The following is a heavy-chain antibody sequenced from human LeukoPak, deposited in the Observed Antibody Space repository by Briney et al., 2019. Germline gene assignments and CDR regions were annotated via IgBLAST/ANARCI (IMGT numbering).Heavy chain of an antibody. J-gene: IGHJ5*02. Sequence: SETLSLTCAVHGGSFSGYYWSWIRQPPGKGLELIGENNHSGSTNYNPSLKSRVTISVDTSKNPFSLKLSSVTAADTAVYYCARTRYGGYCSSTSCKRSWFDPWGQGTLVTVSS. CDR3: ARTRYGGYCSSTSCKRSWFDP. CDR2: NNHSGST. CDR1: GGSFSGYY. D-gene: IGHD2-2*01. V-gene: IGHV4-34*01.